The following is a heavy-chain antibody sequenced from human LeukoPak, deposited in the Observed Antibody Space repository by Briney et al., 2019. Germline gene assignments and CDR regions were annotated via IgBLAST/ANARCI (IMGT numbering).Heavy chain of an antibody. CDR2: IRVKAYGGTT. CDR3: TRHVGGSGWFLTGWFNP. CDR1: GFTFGDYA. V-gene: IGHV3-49*03. Sequence: GGSLRLSCTPSGFTFGDYAMSWFRQAPGKGLEWVGFIRVKAYGGTTEYAASVKGKFTISRDDSKSIAYLQMNSLKTEDTAVYYCTRHVGGSGWFLTGWFNPWGQGTLVTVSS. D-gene: IGHD6-19*01. J-gene: IGHJ5*02.